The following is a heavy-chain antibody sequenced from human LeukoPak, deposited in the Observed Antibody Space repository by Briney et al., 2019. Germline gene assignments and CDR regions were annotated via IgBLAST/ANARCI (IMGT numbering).Heavy chain of an antibody. D-gene: IGHD3-22*01. J-gene: IGHJ4*02. V-gene: IGHV4-30-4*08. Sequence: SQSLSLTCTLSAASITTGCNCWGWLRQPHGKGLDWFGFIYVAESTYYNPSLKSRVTISVDTSKTQFSLKMSSVTAADTAVYYCASDGGSDSSGYHNWGQGTLVTVSS. CDR2: IYVAEST. CDR3: ASDGGSDSSGYHN. CDR1: AASITTGCNC.